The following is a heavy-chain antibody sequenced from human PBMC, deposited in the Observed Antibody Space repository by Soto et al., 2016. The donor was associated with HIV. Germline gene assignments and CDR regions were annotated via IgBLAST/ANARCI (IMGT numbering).Heavy chain of an antibody. D-gene: IGHD6-13*01. CDR2: IRSKANSYAT. CDR3: TGQVGHSSSWQMSFGD. CDR1: GFTFSGSA. Sequence: EVQLVESGGGLVQPGGSLKLSCAASGFTFSGSAMHWVRQASGKGLEWVGRIRSKANSYATAYAASVKGRFTISRDDSKNTAYLQMNSLKTEGTAVYYCTGQVGHSSSWQMSFGDWGQGTLVTVSS. J-gene: IGHJ4*02. V-gene: IGHV3-73*01.